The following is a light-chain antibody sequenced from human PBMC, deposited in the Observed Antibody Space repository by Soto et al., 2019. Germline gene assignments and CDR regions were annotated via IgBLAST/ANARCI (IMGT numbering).Light chain of an antibody. CDR3: QQRSNWPPSIT. J-gene: IGKJ5*01. CDR1: QSVSSY. Sequence: IVLTHSPATLSLSPGERATLSCRASQSVSSYLAWYQQKPGQAPRLLIYDASNRATGIPARFSGSGSGTDFTLTISSLEPEDFAVYYCQQRSNWPPSITFGQGTRLEI. V-gene: IGKV3-11*01. CDR2: DAS.